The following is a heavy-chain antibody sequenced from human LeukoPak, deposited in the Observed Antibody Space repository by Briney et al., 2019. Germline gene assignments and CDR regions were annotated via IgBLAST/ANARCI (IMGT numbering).Heavy chain of an antibody. D-gene: IGHD6-13*01. CDR2: LSFDGDEK. CDR1: GFTFHTYS. V-gene: IGHV3-30*14. Sequence: GGFLRLSCVASGFTFHTYSLHWVRQAPGKGLEWVAALSFDGDEKHYADSVKGRFTISRDNSKNTLYLQMNSLRAEDTAVYYCARAMVAAAGSEDAFDIWGQGTMVTVSS. J-gene: IGHJ3*02. CDR3: ARAMVAAAGSEDAFDI.